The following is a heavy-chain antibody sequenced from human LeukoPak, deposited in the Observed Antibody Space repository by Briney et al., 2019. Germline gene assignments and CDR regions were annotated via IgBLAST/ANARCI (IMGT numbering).Heavy chain of an antibody. CDR1: GGSISSYY. D-gene: IGHD3-10*01. J-gene: IGHJ5*02. V-gene: IGHV4-59*01. CDR3: ASSTMVRGSSFWFDP. Sequence: SETLSLTCTVSGGSISSYYWSWIRQPPGKGLEWIGYIYYSGGTNYNPSLKSRVTISVDTSRNQFSLKLSSVTAADTAVYYCASSTMVRGSSFWFDPWGQETLVTVSS. CDR2: IYYSGGT.